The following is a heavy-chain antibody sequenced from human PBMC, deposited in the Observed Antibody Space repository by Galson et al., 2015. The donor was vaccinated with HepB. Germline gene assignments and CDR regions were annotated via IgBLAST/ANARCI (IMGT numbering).Heavy chain of an antibody. Sequence: SLRLSCAASGFTFSKFGMHWVRQAPGKGLEWVTVISSDGSKRYYADSVKGRFTTSRDNSKNTLNLQMNSLRVEDTAVYYCARGLSIGYCSGTSCYAGYGMGDWGQGTSVTVSS. V-gene: IGHV3-30*03. CDR1: GFTFSKFG. CDR2: ISSDGSKR. CDR3: ARGLSIGYCSGTSCYAGYGMGD. J-gene: IGHJ6*02. D-gene: IGHD2-2*03.